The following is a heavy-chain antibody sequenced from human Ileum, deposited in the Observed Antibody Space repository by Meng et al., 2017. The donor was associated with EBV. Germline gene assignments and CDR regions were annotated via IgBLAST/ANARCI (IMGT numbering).Heavy chain of an antibody. V-gene: IGHV4-4*02. Sequence: QVQPQESGPGLVTPSGTLSLTVAVSGDSISSNNWWSWVRQPPGKGLEWIGEIYHSGSTNYNPSFKSRVTMSVDKSKNQISLNLSSVTAADTAVYYCASGRDYAWHSWGRGTLVTVSS. CDR2: IYHSGST. CDR1: GDSISSNNW. CDR3: ASGRDYAWHS. J-gene: IGHJ4*02. D-gene: IGHD4-17*01.